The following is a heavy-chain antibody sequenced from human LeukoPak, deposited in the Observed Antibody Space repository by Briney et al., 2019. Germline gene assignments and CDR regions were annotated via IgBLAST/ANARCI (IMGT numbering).Heavy chain of an antibody. Sequence: VTDSCMASGGTFSSYAISWVRQAPGQGVEWMGRIIPIFGTATYAQKLQGRVPSTADKSTSTAYMELSSLRSENAAVHCCAPTLYYYDSSDAFDIWGQGTMVTVSS. CDR3: APTLYYYDSSDAFDI. J-gene: IGHJ3*02. CDR2: IIPIFGTA. D-gene: IGHD3-22*01. CDR1: GGTFSSYA. V-gene: IGHV1-69*06.